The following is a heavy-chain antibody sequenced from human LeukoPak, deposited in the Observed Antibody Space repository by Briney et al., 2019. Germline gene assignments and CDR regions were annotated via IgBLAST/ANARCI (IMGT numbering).Heavy chain of an antibody. V-gene: IGHV3-30*18. CDR1: GFPFSSYG. J-gene: IGHJ4*02. CDR3: AKDGPIDFWETQGYFDY. Sequence: GSLELSCAASGFPFSSYGMHWVRQAPGKGLEWVAVISYDGSNKYYADSVKGRFTISRDNSKNTLYLQMNSLRAEDTAVYYCAKDGPIDFWETQGYFDYWGQGTLVTVSS. D-gene: IGHD3-3*01. CDR2: ISYDGSNK.